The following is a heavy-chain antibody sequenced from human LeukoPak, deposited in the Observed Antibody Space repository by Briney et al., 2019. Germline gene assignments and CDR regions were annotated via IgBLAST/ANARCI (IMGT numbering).Heavy chain of an antibody. V-gene: IGHV3-23*01. D-gene: IGHD5-18*01. Sequence: PGGSLRLSCAASGFTFSSCAMSWVRQAPGKGLEWVSAISGSGGSTYYADSVKGRFTISRDNSKNTLYLQTNSLRAEDTAVYYCAKDGPPAGASYGLIDYWGQGTLVTVSS. CDR2: ISGSGGST. CDR1: GFTFSSCA. CDR3: AKDGPPAGASYGLIDY. J-gene: IGHJ4*02.